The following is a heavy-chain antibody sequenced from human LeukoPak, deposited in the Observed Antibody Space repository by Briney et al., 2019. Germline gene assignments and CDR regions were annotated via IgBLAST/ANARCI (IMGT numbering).Heavy chain of an antibody. D-gene: IGHD2-15*01. CDR1: GFTFSSYW. CDR2: IKQDGSEK. J-gene: IGHJ6*03. Sequence: GGSLRLSCAASGFTFSSYWMSWVRQAPGKGLEGVANIKQDGSEKYYVDSVKGRFTISRDNAKNSLYLQMNSLRAEDTAVYYCARDNNIVVVVAAYYMDVWGKGNTVTVSS. V-gene: IGHV3-7*01. CDR3: ARDNNIVVVVAAYYMDV.